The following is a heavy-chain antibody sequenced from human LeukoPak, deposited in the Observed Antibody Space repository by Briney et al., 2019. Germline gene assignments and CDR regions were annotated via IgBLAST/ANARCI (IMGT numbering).Heavy chain of an antibody. Sequence: ASVKVSCKTSGYPFTTWEINWVRQAAGQGLEWMGWVHPNSGNTAYAQKFQGRVTMTRDTSISTAYMEMSGLRFDDTAVYFCARGPRNDPWGQGTLVTVSS. CDR3: ARGPRNDP. J-gene: IGHJ5*02. CDR1: GYPFTTWE. V-gene: IGHV1-8*01. CDR2: VHPNSGNT. D-gene: IGHD1-14*01.